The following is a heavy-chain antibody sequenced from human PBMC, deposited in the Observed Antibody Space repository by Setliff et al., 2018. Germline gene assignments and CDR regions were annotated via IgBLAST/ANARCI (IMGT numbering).Heavy chain of an antibody. V-gene: IGHV1-18*01. CDR3: ARAPSVELVGLESAFDI. J-gene: IGHJ3*02. CDR1: GYTFRNYA. CDR2: ISVYNGDT. D-gene: IGHD1-1*01. Sequence: ASVKVSCKASGYTFRNYAFAWVRQAPGQGLEWVGWISVYNGDTNYAQKFQGRVTLTTDTSTSTAYMELRSLTSDDSAFYYCARAPSVELVGLESAFDIWGQGTMVTVSS.